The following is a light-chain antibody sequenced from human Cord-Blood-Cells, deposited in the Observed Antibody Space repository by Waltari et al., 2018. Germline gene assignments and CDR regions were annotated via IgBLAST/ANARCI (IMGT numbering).Light chain of an antibody. CDR2: AAS. J-gene: IGKJ2*01. V-gene: IGKV1-39*01. Sequence: DIQMTQSPSSLSASVGDRVTITCRASQSISSYLNWYQQKPGKAPKLLIYAASSLQSGVPSRFSGSGCGTEFTLTIISLQPEDFATYYCQHSDSTPYTFGQGTKLEIK. CDR1: QSISSY. CDR3: QHSDSTPYT.